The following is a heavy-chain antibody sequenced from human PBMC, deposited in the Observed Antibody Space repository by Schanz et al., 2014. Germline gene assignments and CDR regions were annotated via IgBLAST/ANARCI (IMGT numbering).Heavy chain of an antibody. CDR1: GITFSSHS. CDR2: IGNGGVTI. CDR3: GRAGTGMAGWYFER. D-gene: IGHD5-18*01. V-gene: IGHV3-48*01. J-gene: IGHJ2*01. Sequence: EVHLVESGGGLVQPGGSLRLSCAASGITFSSHSFNWVRQAPGRGLEWVSYIGNGGVTIYYADSVKGRFTISRDNSKNTLYLQMSSLRGDDMAVYYCGRAGTGMAGWYFERWGHGTLVTVSS.